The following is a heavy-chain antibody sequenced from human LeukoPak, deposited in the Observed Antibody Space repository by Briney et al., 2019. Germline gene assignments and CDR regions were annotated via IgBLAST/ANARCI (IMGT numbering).Heavy chain of an antibody. Sequence: SLRLTCAASGFTFSNYWMSWVRQPPGKGREWVGRIKSKTDGWKTECAAPVKSIFTISRDDSKNTLYLQMHSLKTGYNAVYNCTKTQNFGELSHDAFDSWGQGTMVTVSS. V-gene: IGHV3-15*01. CDR1: GFTFSNYW. D-gene: IGHD3-10*01. J-gene: IGHJ3*02. CDR2: IKSKTDGWKT. CDR3: TKTQNFGELSHDAFDS.